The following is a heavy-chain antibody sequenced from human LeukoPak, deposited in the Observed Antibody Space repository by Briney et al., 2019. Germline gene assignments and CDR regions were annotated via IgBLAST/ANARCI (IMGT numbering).Heavy chain of an antibody. CDR1: GFTFSSYA. D-gene: IGHD4-17*01. J-gene: IGHJ4*02. Sequence: GGSLRLSCAASGFTFSSYAMSWVRQAPGKGLEWVSAISGSGGSTYHADSVKGRFTISRDNSKNTLYLQMNSLRAEDTAVYYCAKDLTKGDYASFDYWGQGTLVTVSS. CDR3: AKDLTKGDYASFDY. CDR2: ISGSGGST. V-gene: IGHV3-23*01.